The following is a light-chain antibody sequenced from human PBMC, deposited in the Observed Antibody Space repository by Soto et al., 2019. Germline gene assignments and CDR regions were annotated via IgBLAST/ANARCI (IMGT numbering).Light chain of an antibody. CDR1: SSDVGGYNY. Sequence: QSVLTQPPSASGSPGQSVTISCTGTSSDVGGYNYVSWYQQHPGNAPKLIIYDVSQRPSGFPPRFSGSKSGNTASLTVSGLQVDDEADYYCCSYAGNNSLYVFGSGTKLTVL. CDR3: CSYAGNNSLYV. J-gene: IGLJ1*01. CDR2: DVS. V-gene: IGLV2-8*01.